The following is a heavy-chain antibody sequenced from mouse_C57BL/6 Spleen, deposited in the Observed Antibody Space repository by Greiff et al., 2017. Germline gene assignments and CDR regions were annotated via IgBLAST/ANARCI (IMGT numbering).Heavy chain of an antibody. CDR3: ARESGSSSGYPFAY. D-gene: IGHD3-2*02. CDR2: IDPEDGET. V-gene: IGHV14-2*01. CDR1: GFNIKDYY. Sequence: VHVKQSGAELVKPGASVKLSCTASGFNIKDYYMHWVKQRTEQGLEWIGRIDPEDGETKYAPKFQGKATITADTSSNTAYLQLSSLTSEDTAVYYCARESGSSSGYPFAYWGQGTLVTVSA. J-gene: IGHJ3*01.